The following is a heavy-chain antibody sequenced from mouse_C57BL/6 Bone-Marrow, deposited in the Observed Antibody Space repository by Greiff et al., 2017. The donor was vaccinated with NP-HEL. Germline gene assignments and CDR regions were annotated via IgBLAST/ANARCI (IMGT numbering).Heavy chain of an antibody. Sequence: EVKLQESGGGLVKPGGSLKLSCAASGFTFSDYGMHWVRQAPEKGLEWVAYISSGSSTIYYADTVKGRFTISGDNAKNTLFLQMTSLRSEDTAMYYCARAYDGYYPHYAMDYWGQGTSVTVSS. CDR1: GFTFSDYG. D-gene: IGHD2-3*01. CDR3: ARAYDGYYPHYAMDY. V-gene: IGHV5-17*01. J-gene: IGHJ4*01. CDR2: ISSGSSTI.